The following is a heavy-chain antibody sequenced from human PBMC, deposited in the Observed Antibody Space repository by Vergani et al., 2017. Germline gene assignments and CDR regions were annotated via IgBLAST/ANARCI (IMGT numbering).Heavy chain of an antibody. D-gene: IGHD2-2*01. CDR2: IIPIFGTA. CDR1: GGTFSSYA. J-gene: IGHJ4*02. CDR3: TRGPPQDCSSTSCYSGYFDY. Sequence: QVQLVQSGAEVKKPGSSVKVSCKASGGTFSSYAISWERQAPGQGLEWMGGIIPIFGTANYAQKFQGRVTITADKSTSTAYMELSSLRSEDTAVYYCTRGPPQDCSSTSCYSGYFDYWGQGTLVTVSS. V-gene: IGHV1-69*06.